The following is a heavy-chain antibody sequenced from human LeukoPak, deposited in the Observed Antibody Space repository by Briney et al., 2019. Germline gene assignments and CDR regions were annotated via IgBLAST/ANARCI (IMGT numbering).Heavy chain of an antibody. CDR2: IYYSGST. Sequence: SETLPLTCTVSGGSISSSSYYWGWIRQPPGKGLEWIGSIYYSGSTYYNPSLKSRVTISVDTSKNQFSLKLSSVAAADTAVYYCARLNPRRYSYGRYFDYWGQGTLVTVSS. CDR3: ARLNPRRYSYGRYFDY. D-gene: IGHD5-18*01. CDR1: GGSISSSSYY. J-gene: IGHJ4*02. V-gene: IGHV4-39*01.